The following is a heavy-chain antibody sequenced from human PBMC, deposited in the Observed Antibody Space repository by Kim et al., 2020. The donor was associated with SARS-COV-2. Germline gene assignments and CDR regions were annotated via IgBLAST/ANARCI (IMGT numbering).Heavy chain of an antibody. D-gene: IGHD4-17*01. CDR3: AREGGYGDYLYGMDV. V-gene: IGHV4-59*13. CDR2: IYYSGST. J-gene: IGHJ6*02. Sequence: SETLSLTCTVSGGSISSYYWSWIRQPPGKGLEWIWYIYYSGSTNYNPSLKSRVTISVDTSKNQFSLKLSSVTAADTAVSYCAREGGYGDYLYGMDVWGQG. CDR1: GGSISSYY.